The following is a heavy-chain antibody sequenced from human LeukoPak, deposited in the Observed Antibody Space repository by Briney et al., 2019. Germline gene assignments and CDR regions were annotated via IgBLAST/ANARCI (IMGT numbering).Heavy chain of an antibody. V-gene: IGHV4-34*01. Sequence: PSETLSLTCAVYGGSFRGYYWSWIRQPPGKGLEWIGEINHSGSTNYNPSPKSRVTIPVDTSKNQFSLKLSSVTAADTAVYYCALVEPAAGPQNWFDPWGQGTLVTVSS. CDR1: GGSFRGYY. CDR2: INHSGST. CDR3: ALVEPAAGPQNWFDP. J-gene: IGHJ5*02. D-gene: IGHD2-2*01.